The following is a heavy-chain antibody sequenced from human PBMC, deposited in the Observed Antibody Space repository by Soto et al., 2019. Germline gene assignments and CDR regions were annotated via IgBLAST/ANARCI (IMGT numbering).Heavy chain of an antibody. CDR2: IYHSGST. J-gene: IGHJ6*02. CDR3: VRDADETAIVPAPWLV. D-gene: IGHD2-21*02. V-gene: IGHV4-4*02. Sequence: HVHLQESGPGLVNPSGTLTLTCAVSGGSISSSHWWGWVRQAPGKVLEWIGEIYHSGSTNYNPSLKSRITMSVDKSQNQFSVNLSSVTAADTAVYYCVRDADETAIVPAPWLVWGRGTMVTVSS. CDR1: GGSISSSHW.